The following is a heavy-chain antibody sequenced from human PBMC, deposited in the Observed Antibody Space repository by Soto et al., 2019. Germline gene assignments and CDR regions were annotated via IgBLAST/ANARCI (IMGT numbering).Heavy chain of an antibody. CDR1: GFTFSSYA. CDR2: ISYDGRRQ. V-gene: IGHV3-30*18. CDR3: TKEGWELPPGVGY. J-gene: IGHJ4*02. Sequence: QVQLVESGGGVVQPGTSLRLSCAASGFTFSSYAIHWVRQAPGKGLEWVAFISYDGRRQDYRDSVKGRFTISRDNSKNPVWLQMNGLRTEDTALYYCTKEGWELPPGVGYWGQGTLVTVSS. D-gene: IGHD1-26*01.